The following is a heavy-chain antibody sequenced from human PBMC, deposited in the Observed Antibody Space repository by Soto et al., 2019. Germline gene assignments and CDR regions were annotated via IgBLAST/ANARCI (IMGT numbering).Heavy chain of an antibody. CDR3: ARGGISHWAYFYYMDV. CDR2: INHLGSI. D-gene: IGHD2-21*01. V-gene: IGHV4-34*01. J-gene: IGHJ6*03. Sequence: SHTLSLTCVVSGGSLSDYFWSWIRQPPGMALEWIGEINHLGSINYNPSLKSRVTMSVDTSKNQFSLTLNSVTAADTATYYCARGGISHWAYFYYMDVWDRGTTVTVSS. CDR1: GGSLSDYF.